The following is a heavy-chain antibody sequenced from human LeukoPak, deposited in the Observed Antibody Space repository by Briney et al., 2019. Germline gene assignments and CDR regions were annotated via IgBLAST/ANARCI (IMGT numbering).Heavy chain of an antibody. Sequence: PSETLSLTCAVSGGSISSSTYYWGWIRQPPGNGLEWIGSINYSRYKYDNPSLKSRVTISGDTSKNQFSLKLSSVTPEDTAVYYCAREPRRTYSSGWGEESGYMDVWGKGTTVTVSS. J-gene: IGHJ6*03. V-gene: IGHV4-39*07. CDR2: INYSRYK. CDR3: AREPRRTYSSGWGEESGYMDV. D-gene: IGHD6-19*01. CDR1: GGSISSSTYY.